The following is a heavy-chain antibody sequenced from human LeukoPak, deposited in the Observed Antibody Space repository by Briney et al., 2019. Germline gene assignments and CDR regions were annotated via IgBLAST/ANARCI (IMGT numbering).Heavy chain of an antibody. Sequence: SVKASCKASGGTFSSYAISWVRQAPGQGLEWMGGIIPIFGTANYAQKFQGRVTITTDESTSTAYMELSSLRSEDTAVYYCARAIDFWSGRISPVYYYYYMDVWGKGTTVTVSS. CDR2: IIPIFGTA. D-gene: IGHD3-3*01. CDR1: GGTFSSYA. J-gene: IGHJ6*03. V-gene: IGHV1-69*05. CDR3: ARAIDFWSGRISPVYYYYYMDV.